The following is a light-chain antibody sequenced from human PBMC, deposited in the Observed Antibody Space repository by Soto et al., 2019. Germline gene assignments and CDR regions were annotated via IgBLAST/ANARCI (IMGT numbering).Light chain of an antibody. CDR1: QVITND. Sequence: DIQMTQSPSSLSASIGDRVTITCRSSQVITNDLGWYQQKPGKAPKRLIYAASTLQSGVPSRFSGSGSGTEFTLTISSLQPEDFATYYCQQHANYPITFGGGTKVEI. CDR2: AAS. V-gene: IGKV1-17*01. J-gene: IGKJ4*01. CDR3: QQHANYPIT.